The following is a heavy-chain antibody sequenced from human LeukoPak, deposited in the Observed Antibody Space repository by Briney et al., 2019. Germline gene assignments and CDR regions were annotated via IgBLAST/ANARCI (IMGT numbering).Heavy chain of an antibody. CDR2: IIPIFGTA. CDR3: ARVLLWFGEKLKLNWFDP. CDR1: GGTFSSYA. D-gene: IGHD3-10*01. Sequence: SVKVSCKASGGTFSSYAISWVRQAPGQGLEWMGGIIPIFGTANYAQKFQGRVTITADKSTSTAYMELSSLRSEDTAVYYCARVLLWFGEKLKLNWFDPWGRGTLVTVSS. J-gene: IGHJ5*02. V-gene: IGHV1-69*06.